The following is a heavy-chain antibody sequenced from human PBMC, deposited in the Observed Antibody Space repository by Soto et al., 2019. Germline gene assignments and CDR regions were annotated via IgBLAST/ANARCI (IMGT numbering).Heavy chain of an antibody. CDR2: ISAYNGNT. J-gene: IGHJ3*02. CDR1: GYTFTSYG. V-gene: IGHV1-18*04. Sequence: ASVKVSCKASGYTFTSYGISWVRQAPVQGLEWMGWISAYNGNTNYAQKLQGRVTMTTDTSTSTAYMELRSLRSDDTAVYYCARDGRFGELLSRRAFDIWGQGTMVTVSS. CDR3: ARDGRFGELLSRRAFDI. D-gene: IGHD3-10*01.